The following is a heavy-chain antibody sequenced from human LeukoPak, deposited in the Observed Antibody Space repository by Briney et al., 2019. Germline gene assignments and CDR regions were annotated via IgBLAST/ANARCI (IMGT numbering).Heavy chain of an antibody. CDR1: GGSISSYY. J-gene: IGHJ4*02. CDR3: ARGGLDTRRGGYFDY. Sequence: SETLSLTCTVSGGSISSYYWSWIRQPPGKGLEWIGYIYYSGSTNYNPSLKSRVSMSVDTSKNQFSLKLSSVTAADTAVYYCARGGLDTRRGGYFDYWGQETLVTVSS. CDR2: IYYSGST. V-gene: IGHV4-59*12. D-gene: IGHD5-18*01.